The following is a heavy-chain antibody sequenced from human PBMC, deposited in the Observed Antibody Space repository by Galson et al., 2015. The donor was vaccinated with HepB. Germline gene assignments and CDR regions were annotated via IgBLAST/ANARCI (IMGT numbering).Heavy chain of an antibody. CDR2: ISSNGGST. CDR3: ARGGGSSWYAGYCFDY. V-gene: IGHV3-64*01. CDR1: GFTFSSYA. J-gene: IGHJ4*02. Sequence: SLRLSCAASGFTFSSYAMHWVRQAPGKGLEYVSAISSNGGSTYYANSVKGRFTISRDNSKNTLYLQMGSLRAEDMAVYYCARGGGSSWYAGYCFDYWGQGTLVTVSS. D-gene: IGHD6-13*01.